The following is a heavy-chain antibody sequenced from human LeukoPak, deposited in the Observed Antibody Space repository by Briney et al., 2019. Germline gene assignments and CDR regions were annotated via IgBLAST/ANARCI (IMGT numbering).Heavy chain of an antibody. Sequence: KPSETLSLICTVSGGSISKYYWSWIRQSPGKGLEWIGYVYYSGTTYDNPTLKSRVTISVDTSKNQFSLKLSSVTAADTAVYYCASAFRVGPTRGLFDYWGQGTLVPVSS. D-gene: IGHD1-26*01. J-gene: IGHJ4*02. CDR3: ASAFRVGPTRGLFDY. CDR2: VYYSGTT. CDR1: GGSISKYY. V-gene: IGHV4-59*04.